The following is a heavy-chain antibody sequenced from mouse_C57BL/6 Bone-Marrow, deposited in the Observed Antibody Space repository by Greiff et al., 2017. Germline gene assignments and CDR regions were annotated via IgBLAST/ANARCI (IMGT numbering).Heavy chain of an antibody. V-gene: IGHV1-64*01. D-gene: IGHD1-1*01. J-gene: IGHJ1*03. CDR1: GYTFTSYW. CDR2: LPPNSGST. CDR3: ARPLYDSSYGRYFDV. Sequence: VQLQQPGAELVKPGASVKLSCKASGYTFTSYWMHWVKQRPGQGLEWIGMLPPNSGSTNYNEKFKSKATLPVDNSSSTAYMQLSSLTAEDSAVYYCARPLYDSSYGRYFDVWGTGTTVTVSS.